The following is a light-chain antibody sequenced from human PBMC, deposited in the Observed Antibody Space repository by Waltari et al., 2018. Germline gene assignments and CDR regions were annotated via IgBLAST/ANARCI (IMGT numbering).Light chain of an antibody. CDR3: QSYDSSLIASI. V-gene: IGLV1-40*01. J-gene: IGLJ2*01. CDR1: SSNIGADSD. CDR2: GNN. Sequence: QYGLTQPPSVSGAPGQRVTISCTGTSSNIGADSDVHGYKVLPGTAPKLLIFGNNNRPSGVPDRFSGSKSGTSASLAITGLQAEDEADYYCQSYDSSLIASIFGGGTRLTVL.